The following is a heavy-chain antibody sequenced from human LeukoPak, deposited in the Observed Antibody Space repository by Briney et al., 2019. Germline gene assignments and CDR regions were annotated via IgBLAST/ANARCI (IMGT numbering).Heavy chain of an antibody. CDR2: ISSSSSYI. CDR3: ARGSEGYCSGGGCYYGMDV. D-gene: IGHD2-15*01. J-gene: IGHJ6*01. V-gene: IGHV3-21*01. Sequence: PGGSLTLSCAASGFTFSSYAMSWVREAPARGLEWVSYISSSSSYIYYADSVKGRFTISRDNAENSLYLQMNSLRAEDTAVYYCARGSEGYCSGGGCYYGMDVWGQGTTVTVSS. CDR1: GFTFSSYA.